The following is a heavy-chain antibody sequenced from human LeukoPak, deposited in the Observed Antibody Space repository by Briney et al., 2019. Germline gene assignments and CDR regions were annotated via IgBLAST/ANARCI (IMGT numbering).Heavy chain of an antibody. J-gene: IGHJ3*02. D-gene: IGHD6-13*01. CDR1: GYTFTSYY. Sequence: GASVKVSCKASGYTFTSYYIHWVRQAPGQGLEWMGIMNPSDGSTSCAQKFRGRVTMTRDTSTTTVYMEMSNLSSEDTAVYYCARWPQIAAAAHDAFDIWGQGTMVTVSS. V-gene: IGHV1-46*01. CDR2: MNPSDGST. CDR3: ARWPQIAAAAHDAFDI.